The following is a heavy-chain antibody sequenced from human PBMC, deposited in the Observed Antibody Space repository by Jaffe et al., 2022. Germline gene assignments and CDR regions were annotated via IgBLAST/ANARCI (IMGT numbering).Heavy chain of an antibody. CDR3: ARLVPPISFHDYGDYPTDAFDI. CDR1: GGSISSSSYY. J-gene: IGHJ3*02. V-gene: IGHV4-39*01. Sequence: QLQLQESGPGLVKPSETLSLTCTVSGGSISSSSYYWGWIRQPPGKGLEWIGSIYYSGSTYYNPSLKSRVTISVDTSKNQFSLKLSSVTAADTAVYYCARLVPPISFHDYGDYPTDAFDIWGQGTMVTVSS. D-gene: IGHD4-17*01. CDR2: IYYSGST.